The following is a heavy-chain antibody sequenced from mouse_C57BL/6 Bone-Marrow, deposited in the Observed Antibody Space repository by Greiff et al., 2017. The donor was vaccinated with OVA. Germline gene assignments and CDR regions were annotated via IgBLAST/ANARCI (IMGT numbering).Heavy chain of an antibody. Sequence: QVQLQQSGAELVKPGASVKLSCKASGYTFTSYWMQWVKQRPGQGLEWIGEIDPSDSYTNYNQKFKGKATLTVDTSSSTAYMQLSSLTSEDSAVYYCAREGLPDGSWFAYWGQGTLVTVSA. CDR1: GYTFTSYW. J-gene: IGHJ3*01. V-gene: IGHV1-50*01. CDR2: IDPSDSYT. CDR3: AREGLPDGSWFAY. D-gene: IGHD2-10*01.